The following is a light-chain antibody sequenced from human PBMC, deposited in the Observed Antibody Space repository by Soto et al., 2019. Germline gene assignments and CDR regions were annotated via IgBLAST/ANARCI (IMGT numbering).Light chain of an antibody. CDR3: CSFAGSYSYV. CDR2: DVT. CDR1: KNDIGVYDY. Sequence: QSALTQPPSASGSPGQSATISCTGTKNDIGVYDYVSWYQQYPGEAPKLIIYDVTERPSGVPDRFSGSKSGNTASLTISGLRAEDEAAYSCCSFAGSYSYVFGSGTKVTV. J-gene: IGLJ1*01. V-gene: IGLV2-8*01.